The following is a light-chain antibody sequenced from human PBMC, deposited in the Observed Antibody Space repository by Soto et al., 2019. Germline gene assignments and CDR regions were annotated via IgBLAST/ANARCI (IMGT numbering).Light chain of an antibody. CDR2: NTS. CDR3: LLSYSGARV. V-gene: IGLV7-46*01. J-gene: IGLJ3*02. CDR1: TGTVTSGHY. Sequence: QTVVTQEPSLTVSPGGTVTLTCGSSTGTVTSGHYPYWFHQKPGQAPRTLVYNTSDKHSWTPARFSGSLLGGKAALTLSGAQPEDEAYFYCLLSYSGARVFGGGTKVTVL.